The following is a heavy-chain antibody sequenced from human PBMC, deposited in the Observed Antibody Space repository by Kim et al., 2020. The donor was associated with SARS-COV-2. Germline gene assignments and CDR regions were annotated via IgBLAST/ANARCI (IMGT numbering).Heavy chain of an antibody. V-gene: IGHV5-51*01. CDR1: GYSFTSYW. J-gene: IGHJ5*02. CDR3: ARSYYDSSGYYWGGGGNNWFDP. D-gene: IGHD3-22*01. Sequence: GESLKISCKGSGYSFTSYWIGWVRQMPGKGLEWMGIIYPGDSDTRYSPSFQGQVTISADKSISTAYLQWSSLKASDTAMYYCARSYYDSSGYYWGGGGNNWFDPWGQGTLVTVSS. CDR2: IYPGDSDT.